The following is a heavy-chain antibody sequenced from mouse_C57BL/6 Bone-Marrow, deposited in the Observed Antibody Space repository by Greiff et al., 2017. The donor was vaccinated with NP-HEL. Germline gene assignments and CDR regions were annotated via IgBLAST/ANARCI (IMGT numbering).Heavy chain of an antibody. V-gene: IGHV1-20*01. D-gene: IGHD1-1*01. CDR2: INPYNGDT. Sequence: VQLKESGPELVKPGDSVKISCKASGYSFTGYFMNWVMQSHGKSLEWIGRINPYNGDTFYNQKFKGKATLTVDKSSSTAHMELRSLTSEDSAVYYCASSYDWYFDVWGTGTTVTVSS. J-gene: IGHJ1*03. CDR3: ASSYDWYFDV. CDR1: GYSFTGYF.